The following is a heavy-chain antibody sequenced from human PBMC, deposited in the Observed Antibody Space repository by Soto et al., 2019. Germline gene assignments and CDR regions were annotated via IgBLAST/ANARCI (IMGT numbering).Heavy chain of an antibody. CDR2: IDPNSGAT. CDR3: ARGYGSSPNMELRFGMDV. Sequence: QVYPVQSGAEVRRPGASVKVSCTAFGYILTGYSLHWVRQAPGQGLEWMGWIDPNSGATNSAERFHGRVSMTRDTSISAAYLELSSLRSDDTAVYYCARGYGSSPNMELRFGMDVWGQGTTISVSS. CDR1: GYILTGYS. J-gene: IGHJ6*02. V-gene: IGHV1-2*02. D-gene: IGHD5-18*01.